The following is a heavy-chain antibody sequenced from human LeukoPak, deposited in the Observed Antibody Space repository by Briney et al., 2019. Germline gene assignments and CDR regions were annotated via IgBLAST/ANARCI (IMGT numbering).Heavy chain of an antibody. J-gene: IGHJ4*02. CDR1: GFTVSSNY. CDR2: IYSGGTT. CDR3: ARSGCSGGRCYYSFDY. Sequence: GGSLRLSCAASGFTVSSNYMSWVRQAPGKGLEWVSVIYSGGTTYYADSVKGRFTISRDNSKNTLYLQMNSLRAEDTAVYYCARSGCSGGRCYYSFDYWGQGTLVTVSS. D-gene: IGHD2-15*01. V-gene: IGHV3-53*01.